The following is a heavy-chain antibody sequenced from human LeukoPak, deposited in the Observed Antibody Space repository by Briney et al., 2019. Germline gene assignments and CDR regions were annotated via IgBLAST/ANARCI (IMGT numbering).Heavy chain of an antibody. J-gene: IGHJ4*02. CDR3: ARGVVVVPASYFDY. Sequence: SETLSLTCTVSGGSISGGGYYWTWIRQHPGKGLEWIAYIYDSGSTYYNPSLKSRATISADTSNNQFSLELTSVTAADTAVYYCARGVVVVPASYFDYWGQGTLVTVSS. D-gene: IGHD2-2*01. V-gene: IGHV4-31*03. CDR1: GGSISGGGYY. CDR2: IYDSGST.